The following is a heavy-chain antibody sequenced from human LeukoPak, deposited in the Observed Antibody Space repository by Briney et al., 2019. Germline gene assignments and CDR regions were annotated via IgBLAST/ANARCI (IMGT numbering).Heavy chain of an antibody. V-gene: IGHV5-51*01. CDR1: GYSFTSYW. D-gene: IGHD1-26*01. CDR3: ARPHSVGASSDAFDI. J-gene: IGHJ3*02. Sequence: PGESLKISCKGSGYSFTSYWIAWVRQMPGKGLEWMWIIYPCDSDTRYGPSFEGQVTISPDQRLTTADPRSSSLKASDTAMYYCARPHSVGASSDAFDIWGQGTMVTVSS. CDR2: IYPCDSDT.